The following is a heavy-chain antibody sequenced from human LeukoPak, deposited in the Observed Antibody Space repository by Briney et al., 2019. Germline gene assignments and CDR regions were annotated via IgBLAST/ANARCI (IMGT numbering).Heavy chain of an antibody. D-gene: IGHD6-19*01. V-gene: IGHV6-1*01. J-gene: IGHJ3*01. CDR2: TYYRSKWLN. CDR3: ARDPAYTTGWTKNAFDV. CDR1: GDSVSSNTAT. Sequence: SQTLSLTCAISGDSVSSNTATWNWIRQSPSRGLEWLGRTYYRSKWLNDYAVSIKSRITVSPDTSKNQFSLRLNSVTPEDTAVYYCARDPAYTTGWTKNAFDVWGQGTMVTVSS.